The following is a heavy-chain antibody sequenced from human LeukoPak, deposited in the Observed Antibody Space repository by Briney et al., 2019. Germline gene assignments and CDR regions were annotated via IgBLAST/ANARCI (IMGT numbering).Heavy chain of an antibody. J-gene: IGHJ3*02. CDR3: ARGFGKTDDAFDI. V-gene: IGHV4-61*08. CDR2: IYYSGST. CDR1: GGSISSGGYY. D-gene: IGHD3-10*01. Sequence: PSETLSLTCTVSGGSISSGGYYWSWIRQHPGKGLEWIGYIYYSGSTNYNPSLKSRVTISVDTSKNQFSLKLSSVTAADTAVYYCARGFGKTDDAFDIWGQGTMVTVSS.